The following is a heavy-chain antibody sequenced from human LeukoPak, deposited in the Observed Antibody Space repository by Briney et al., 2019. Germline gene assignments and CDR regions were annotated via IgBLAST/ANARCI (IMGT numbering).Heavy chain of an antibody. CDR2: IYYSGST. CDR1: GGSISSSSYY. Sequence: SETLSLTCTVSGGSISSSSYYWGWLRQPPGTGLEWIGSIYYSGSTYYNPSLKSRVTISVDTSKNQFSLKLSSVTAADTAVYYCARQNSMYYDYVWGSSYYYFYGMDVWGQGTTVTVSS. J-gene: IGHJ6*02. V-gene: IGHV4-39*01. CDR3: ARQNSMYYDYVWGSSYYYFYGMDV. D-gene: IGHD3-16*01.